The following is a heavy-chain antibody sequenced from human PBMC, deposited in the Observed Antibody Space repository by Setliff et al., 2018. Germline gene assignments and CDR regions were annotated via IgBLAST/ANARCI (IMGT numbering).Heavy chain of an antibody. CDR3: ARAGDAAAGRKGVFDY. V-gene: IGHV1-18*01. J-gene: IGHJ4*02. CDR1: GYTFTNYG. D-gene: IGHD6-13*01. Sequence: ASVKVSCKASGYTFTNYGITWVRQAPGQGLEWMGWINNYNFNTNYAQKLQGRVTMTTDTSTSTAYMELASLTSEDTAVYYCARAGDAAAGRKGVFDYWGQGTLVTVST. CDR2: INNYNFNT.